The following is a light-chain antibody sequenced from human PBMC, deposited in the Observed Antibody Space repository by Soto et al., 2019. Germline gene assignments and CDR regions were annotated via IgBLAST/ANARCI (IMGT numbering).Light chain of an antibody. Sequence: QSVLTQPPSVAGTPGQSVMISCSWCSSNIATNYVYWYQVLPGTAPNLVIFSNTIRPPRVPDRFSGSKSGASASLVISGLRSDDEADYFCASWDDSLFGWVFGGGTKVTVL. CDR1: SSNIATNY. J-gene: IGLJ3*02. CDR3: ASWDDSLFGWV. V-gene: IGLV1-47*02. CDR2: SNT.